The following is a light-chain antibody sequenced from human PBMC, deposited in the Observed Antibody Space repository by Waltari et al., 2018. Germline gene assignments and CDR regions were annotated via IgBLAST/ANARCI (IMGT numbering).Light chain of an antibody. J-gene: IGKJ5*01. CDR3: QQYYSTIT. CDR1: QSVLYNSNNKNY. Sequence: DIVMTQSPDSLAVSLGERATINCKSSQSVLYNSNNKNYLAWYQQKPGQPPQLLIYWASTRESGVPDRFSGSGSGTDFTLTISSRQAEDVAVYYCQQYYSTITFGQGTRLEIK. CDR2: WAS. V-gene: IGKV4-1*01.